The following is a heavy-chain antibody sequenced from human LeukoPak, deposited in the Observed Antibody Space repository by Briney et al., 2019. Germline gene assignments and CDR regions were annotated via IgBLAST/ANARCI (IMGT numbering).Heavy chain of an antibody. CDR2: ISSDGANK. CDR1: GFTFTDYT. J-gene: IGHJ5*02. D-gene: IGHD3-22*01. CDR3: ARGGRYYDGSDYHNWFDP. V-gene: IGHV3-30*04. Sequence: GGSLRLSCEASGFTFTDYTLHWVRQAPGKGLEWVAFISSDGANKHYADSVNGRFTISRDNSKNTLYLQMNSLRSEDTAVFYCARGGRYYDGSDYHNWFDPWGQGILVTVSS.